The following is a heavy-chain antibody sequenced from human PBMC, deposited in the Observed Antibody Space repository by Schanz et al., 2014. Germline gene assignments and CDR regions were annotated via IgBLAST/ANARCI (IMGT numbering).Heavy chain of an antibody. V-gene: IGHV3-30*18. J-gene: IGHJ3*02. Sequence: QVQLVESGGGVVQPGRSLRLSCAASGFTLSSYGMHWVRQAPGKGLEWVAFINSDGTKRFYADSVKGRFTISRDNSKNTLYLQMNSLRAEDTAVYYCAKGRFGELSAFDIWGQGTMVTVSS. D-gene: IGHD3-10*01. CDR3: AKGRFGELSAFDI. CDR1: GFTLSSYG. CDR2: INSDGTKR.